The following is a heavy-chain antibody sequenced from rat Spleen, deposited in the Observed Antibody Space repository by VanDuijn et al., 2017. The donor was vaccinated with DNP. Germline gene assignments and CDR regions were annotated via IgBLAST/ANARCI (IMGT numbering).Heavy chain of an antibody. D-gene: IGHD1-4*01. V-gene: IGHV5-22*01. Sequence: EVQLVESGGGLVQPGRSLKLSCAASGFTFSDYYTAWVRRAPTKGLEWVAYISYDGVRNYNGDSVKGRFTISRDNAKSTLYLQMNSLRSEDMATYYCARHVLPLRVWDYWGQGVMVTVSS. CDR3: ARHVLPLRVWDY. CDR1: GFTFSDYY. J-gene: IGHJ2*01. CDR2: ISYDGVRN.